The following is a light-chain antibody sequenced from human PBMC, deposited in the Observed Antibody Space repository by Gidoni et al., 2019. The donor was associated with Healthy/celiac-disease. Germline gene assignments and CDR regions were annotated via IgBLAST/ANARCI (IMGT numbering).Light chain of an antibody. J-gene: IGKJ2*01. CDR1: QDISNY. CDR2: DAS. Sequence: DIQMTQSPSSLSASVGDRVTITCQASQDISNYLNWYQQKPGKAPKLLIYDASNLETGVPSRFSGSGSGTDFTFTFSSLQPEDIATYYCQQYDNLPPYTFGQXTKLEIK. V-gene: IGKV1-33*01. CDR3: QQYDNLPPYT.